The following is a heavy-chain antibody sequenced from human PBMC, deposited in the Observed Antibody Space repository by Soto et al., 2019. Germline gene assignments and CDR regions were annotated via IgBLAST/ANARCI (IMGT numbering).Heavy chain of an antibody. Sequence: GVSMRLSCAASGFTFRIYAMSWVRQAPGKGLEWVSGISGSGDSTYYADSVKGRFTISRDNSKNTLYLQMNGLRAEDTAVYYCAKWSAAFDAFDIWGQGTMVTVSS. V-gene: IGHV3-23*01. CDR3: AKWSAAFDAFDI. D-gene: IGHD6-13*01. CDR1: GFTFRIYA. J-gene: IGHJ3*02. CDR2: ISGSGDST.